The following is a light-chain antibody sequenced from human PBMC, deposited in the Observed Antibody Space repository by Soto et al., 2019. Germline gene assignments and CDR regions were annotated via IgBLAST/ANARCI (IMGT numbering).Light chain of an antibody. Sequence: EIVMTQSPATLSVSPGERATLSCRASQSVSRNLAWYQQRPGQPPRLLIYDASTRATGIPARFGGSGSGTEFTLTISGLQSEDHAVYYCQQYGTAQWTFGQGTKVDIK. CDR3: QQYGTAQWT. CDR2: DAS. J-gene: IGKJ1*01. V-gene: IGKV3-15*01. CDR1: QSVSRN.